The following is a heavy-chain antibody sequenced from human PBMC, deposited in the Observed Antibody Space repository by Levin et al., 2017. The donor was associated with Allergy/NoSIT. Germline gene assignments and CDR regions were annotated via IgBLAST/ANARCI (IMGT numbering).Heavy chain of an antibody. V-gene: IGHV3-21*01. CDR1: GFTFSSYS. CDR3: ASMYSSSMFDY. D-gene: IGHD6-13*01. Sequence: ETLSLTCAASGFTFSSYSMNWVRQAPGKGLEWVSSISSSSSYIYYADSVKGRFTISRDNAKNSLYLQMNSLRAEDTAVYYCASMYSSSMFDYWGQGTLVTVSS. CDR2: ISSSSSYI. J-gene: IGHJ4*02.